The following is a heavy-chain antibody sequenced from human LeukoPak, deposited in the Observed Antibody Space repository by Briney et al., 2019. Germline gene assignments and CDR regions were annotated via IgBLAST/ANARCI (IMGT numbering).Heavy chain of an antibody. CDR1: GLTFRTYA. V-gene: IGHV3-23*01. D-gene: IGHD3-16*02. CDR2: ISDSGGST. Sequence: GGPLRLSCAASGLTFRTYAMSWVRQAPGKGLEWVSSISDSGGSTFYAASVKGRFTISSDNSKNTVYLQMNSLRAEDTAVYYCAKGGSYRSQPYFDYWGQGTPVTVSS. J-gene: IGHJ4*02. CDR3: AKGGSYRSQPYFDY.